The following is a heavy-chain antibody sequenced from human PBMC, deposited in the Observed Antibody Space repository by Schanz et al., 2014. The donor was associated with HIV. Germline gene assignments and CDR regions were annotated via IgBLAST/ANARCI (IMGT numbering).Heavy chain of an antibody. CDR3: TRNRYQLLPFDF. CDR1: GYTFTDFY. Sequence: QLQLVQSGAEVKQPGASVRVSCKASGYTFTDFYIHWVRQAPGQGLEWVGYIKPNDGETYYARKFRGRVPMTRDTSISSASLELTRLRSDDTAVYFCTRNRYQLLPFDFWGQGTLVTVSS. D-gene: IGHD1-1*01. CDR2: IKPNDGET. V-gene: IGHV1-2*02. J-gene: IGHJ4*02.